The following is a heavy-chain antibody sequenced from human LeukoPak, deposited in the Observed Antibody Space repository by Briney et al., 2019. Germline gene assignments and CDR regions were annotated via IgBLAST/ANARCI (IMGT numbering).Heavy chain of an antibody. Sequence: SVTVSCTASGGTFSSYAISRVRQAPGQGLEWMGGIIPIFGTANYAQKFQGRVTITADESTSTAYMELSSLRSEDTAVYYCARDMQGDGYNSFDYWGQGTLVTVSS. D-gene: IGHD5-24*01. CDR3: ARDMQGDGYNSFDY. CDR1: GGTFSSYA. V-gene: IGHV1-69*01. J-gene: IGHJ4*02. CDR2: IIPIFGTA.